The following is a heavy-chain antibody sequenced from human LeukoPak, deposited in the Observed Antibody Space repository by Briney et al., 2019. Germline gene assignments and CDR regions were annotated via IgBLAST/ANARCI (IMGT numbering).Heavy chain of an antibody. CDR3: ARDSYCSGGSCWFDP. Sequence: SETLSLTCTVSGGSISSYYWGWIRQPPGKGLEWIGSIYYSGSTYYNPSLKSRVTISVDTSKNQFSLKLSSVTAADTAVYYCARDSYCSGGSCWFDPWGQGTLVTVSS. D-gene: IGHD2-15*01. V-gene: IGHV4-39*07. CDR2: IYYSGST. J-gene: IGHJ5*02. CDR1: GGSISSYY.